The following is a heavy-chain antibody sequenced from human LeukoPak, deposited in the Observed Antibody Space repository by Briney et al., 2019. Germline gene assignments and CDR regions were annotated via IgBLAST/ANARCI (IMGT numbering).Heavy chain of an antibody. J-gene: IGHJ4*02. CDR1: GGSISSGDYY. CDR3: ARVAVRGSNFDY. D-gene: IGHD3-10*01. CDR2: IYYSGST. V-gene: IGHV4-30-4*01. Sequence: SENLSLTCTVSGGSISSGDYYWSWIRQPPGKGLEWIGYIYYSGSTYYNPSLKSRVTISVDTSKNQFSLKLSSVTAADTAVYYCARVAVRGSNFDYWGQGTLVTVSS.